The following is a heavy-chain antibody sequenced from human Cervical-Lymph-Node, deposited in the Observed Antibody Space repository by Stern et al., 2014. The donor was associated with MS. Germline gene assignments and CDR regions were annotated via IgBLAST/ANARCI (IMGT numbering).Heavy chain of an antibody. CDR1: GYTFTSYG. CDR3: ARGLLGSENAFDI. D-gene: IGHD2-15*01. CDR2: ISVYNGNA. J-gene: IGHJ3*02. Sequence: QVHLVQSGAEVKKPGASVKVSCKASGYTFTSYGISWVRQAPGQGLAWMGWISVYNGNANYEQTLQGRVTMTTDTSTSTAYMELRSRRSDDTAVYFCARGLLGSENAFDIWGQGTMVTVSS. V-gene: IGHV1-18*01.